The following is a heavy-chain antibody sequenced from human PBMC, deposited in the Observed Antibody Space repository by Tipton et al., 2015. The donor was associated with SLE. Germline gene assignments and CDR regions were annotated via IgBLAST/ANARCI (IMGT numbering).Heavy chain of an antibody. CDR3: AKGGSTGPKYFAS. D-gene: IGHD2/OR15-2a*01. CDR2: IGSGDKT. Sequence: GSLRLSCAASGFTFSNYAMNWVRQAPGKGLEWVSGIGSGDKTYYADSVKGRFTISRDKSKNTVLLQMNSLRADDTALYYGAKGGSTGPKYFASWGQGTLVTVSS. V-gene: IGHV3-23*01. J-gene: IGHJ4*02. CDR1: GFTFSNYA.